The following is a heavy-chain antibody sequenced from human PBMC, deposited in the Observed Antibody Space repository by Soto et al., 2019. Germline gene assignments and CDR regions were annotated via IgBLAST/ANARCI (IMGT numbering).Heavy chain of an antibody. CDR3: ARATRGNYDPLTGYYEDWFDP. Sequence: QVQLQESGPGLVKPSQTLSLTCTVSGASITSGPYLWSWIRQHPGEGLEWIGYIYYNGNTYYNPPLKRRLTISVDTSKSQFSLKLTPVTAADTAVYYCARATRGNYDPLTGYYEDWFDPWGQGTLVTVS. CDR2: IYYNGNT. CDR1: GASITSGPYL. V-gene: IGHV4-31*03. J-gene: IGHJ5*02. D-gene: IGHD3-9*01.